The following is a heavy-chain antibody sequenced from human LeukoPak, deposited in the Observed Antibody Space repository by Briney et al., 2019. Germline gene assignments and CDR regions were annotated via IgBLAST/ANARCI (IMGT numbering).Heavy chain of an antibody. Sequence: PSETLSLTCTVSGGSISSSIYYWGWIRQSPGKGLEWIGSIYYSGSTYYNPSLKSRVTISVDTSKNQFSLKLSSVTAADTAVYYCARQILFHSERWLKFFDYWGQGTLVTVSS. V-gene: IGHV4-39*01. CDR3: ARQILFHSERWLKFFDY. J-gene: IGHJ4*02. CDR2: IYYSGST. CDR1: GGSISSSIYY. D-gene: IGHD5-24*01.